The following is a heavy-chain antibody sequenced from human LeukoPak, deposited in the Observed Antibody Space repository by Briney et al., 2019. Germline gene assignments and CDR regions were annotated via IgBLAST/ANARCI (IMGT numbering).Heavy chain of an antibody. V-gene: IGHV4-39*01. J-gene: IGHJ4*02. CDR1: GGSISSSSYY. CDR3: AGGWYYYDSSGYFDQN. Sequence: PSETLSLTCTVSGGSISSSSYYWGWFRQPPGKGLEWIGSIYYSGSTYYNPSLKSRVTISVDTSKNQFSLKLSSVTAADTAVYYCAGGWYYYDSSGYFDQNWGQGTLVTVSS. D-gene: IGHD3-22*01. CDR2: IYYSGST.